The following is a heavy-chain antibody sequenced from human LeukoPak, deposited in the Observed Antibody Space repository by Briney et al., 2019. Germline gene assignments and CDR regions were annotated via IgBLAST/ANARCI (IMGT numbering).Heavy chain of an antibody. D-gene: IGHD2-2*01. CDR2: INHSGST. CDR3: ARGRIPIVVVPAADGGNFDY. V-gene: IGHV4-34*01. CDR1: GGSFSGYY. Sequence: PSETLSLTCAVYGGSFSGYYWSWIRQPPGKGLEWIGEINHSGSTNYNPSLKSRVTISVDTSKNQFSLKLSSVTAADTAVYYCARGRIPIVVVPAADGGNFDYWCQGTLVTVSS. J-gene: IGHJ4*02.